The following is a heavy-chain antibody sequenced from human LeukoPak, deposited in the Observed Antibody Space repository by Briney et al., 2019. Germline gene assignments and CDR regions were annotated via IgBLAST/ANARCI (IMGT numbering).Heavy chain of an antibody. CDR3: ARGMNGYYYDSRRRLNWFDP. CDR2: IYYIGST. Sequence: PSETLSLTCTVSGGSISSGVYYCNWIRQSPGKGLEWIGHIYYIGSTHYNPSLKSRVTISLDASKNQFSLKLSSVTAADTAVYYCARGMNGYYYDSRRRLNWFDPWGQGTLVTVSS. D-gene: IGHD3-22*01. J-gene: IGHJ5*02. CDR1: GGSISSGVYY. V-gene: IGHV4-61*08.